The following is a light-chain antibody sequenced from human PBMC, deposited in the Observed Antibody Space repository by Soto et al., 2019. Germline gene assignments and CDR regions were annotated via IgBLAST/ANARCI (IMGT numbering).Light chain of an antibody. J-gene: IGKJ5*01. CDR3: QKRADWPFT. V-gene: IGKV2-28*01. CDR1: QSLLHRNGNNY. Sequence: ESASISCRSSQSLLHRNGNNYLDWYLHNPGQSPRLLIYLFSSRASVVPDRFSVSGSGTDFTLTMSSLDPDDFEVYYCQKRADWPFTLGKGTRL. CDR2: LFS.